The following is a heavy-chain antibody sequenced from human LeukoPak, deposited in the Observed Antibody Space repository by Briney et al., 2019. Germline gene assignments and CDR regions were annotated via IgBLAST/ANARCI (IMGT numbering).Heavy chain of an antibody. CDR1: GGSISSYY. CDR3: ARVGCSSTSCYPPDYYYYMDV. CDR2: IYYSGST. D-gene: IGHD2-2*01. J-gene: IGHJ6*03. V-gene: IGHV4-59*01. Sequence: SETLSLICTVSGGSISSYYWIWIRQPPGKGREWIGYIYYSGSTNYNPSLKSRVTISVDTSKNQFSLKLSSVTAADTAVYYCARVGCSSTSCYPPDYYYYMDVWGKGTTVTISS.